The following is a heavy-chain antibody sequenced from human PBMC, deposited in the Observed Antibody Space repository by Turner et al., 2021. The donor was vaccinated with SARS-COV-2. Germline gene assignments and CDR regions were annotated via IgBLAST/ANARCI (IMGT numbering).Heavy chain of an antibody. Sequence: EVQLVESGGGLVQPGGSLRLSCAASGFTFSSFGMNWARQAPGKGLEWVSYISSSSSTIYYADSAKSRFTISRDNAKNSLYLQMNSLRAEDTAVYYCARDVYGGNFEDYWGQGTLVTVSS. D-gene: IGHD4-17*01. CDR1: GFTFSSFG. CDR3: ARDVYGGNFEDY. CDR2: ISSSSSTI. J-gene: IGHJ4*02. V-gene: IGHV3-48*01.